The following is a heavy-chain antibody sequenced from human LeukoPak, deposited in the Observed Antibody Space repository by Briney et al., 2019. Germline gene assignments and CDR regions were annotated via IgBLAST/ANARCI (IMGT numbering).Heavy chain of an antibody. CDR2: ISSSSSYI. V-gene: IGHV3-21*01. J-gene: IGHJ4*02. CDR1: GFTFSSYG. CDR3: AREILGSSGWYNY. D-gene: IGHD6-19*01. Sequence: PGGSLRLSCAASGFTFSSYGMHWVRQAPGKGLEWVSSISSSSSYIYYADSVKGRFTISRDNAKNSLYLQMNSLRAEDTAVYYCAREILGSSGWYNYWGQGTLVTVSS.